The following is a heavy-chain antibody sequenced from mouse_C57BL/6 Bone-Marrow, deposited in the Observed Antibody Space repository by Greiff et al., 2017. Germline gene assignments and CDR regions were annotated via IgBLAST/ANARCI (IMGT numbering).Heavy chain of an antibody. D-gene: IGHD1-1*01. CDR2: INPNNGGT. J-gene: IGHJ1*03. CDR1: GYTFTDYN. Sequence: EVQGVESGPELVKPGASVKMSCTASGYTFTDYNMHWVKQSHGKSLEWIGYINPNNGGTSYNQKFKGKATLTVNKSSSTAYMELRSLTSEGSAVSYCAITSVVEGGYFDVWGTGTTVTVSS. V-gene: IGHV1-22*01. CDR3: AITSVVEGGYFDV.